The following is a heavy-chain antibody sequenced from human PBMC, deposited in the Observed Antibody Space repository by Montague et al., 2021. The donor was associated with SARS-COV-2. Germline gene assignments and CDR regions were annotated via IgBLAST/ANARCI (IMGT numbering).Heavy chain of an antibody. CDR2: IYDSGST. V-gene: IGHV4-39*02. D-gene: IGHD5-12*01. CDR1: GGSISSSNYY. J-gene: IGHJ3*02. Sequence: SDTLSLTRTVSGGSISSSNYYWDWIRQPPGKGLEWIRSIYDSGSTYYNPSLKSRVTISVDTSKNHFSLKLSSVTAADTAVYYCARRGRKLLPVATTIGGFDIWGQGTMVTVSS. CDR3: ARRGRKLLPVATTIGGFDI.